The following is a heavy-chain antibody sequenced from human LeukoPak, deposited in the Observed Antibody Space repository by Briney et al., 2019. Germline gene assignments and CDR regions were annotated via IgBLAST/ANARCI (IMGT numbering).Heavy chain of an antibody. V-gene: IGHV4-59*12. Sequence: SETLSLTCTGSGGAIDNYYWSWIRQPPGKGLEWIGYIYQNGNTNYNLSLKSRLTISLDTSKNQFSLKLSSVAAADTAVYGPKLDFWGQGSLVTVSS. J-gene: IGHJ4*02. D-gene: IGHD3-10*01. CDR3: KLDF. CDR2: IYQNGNT. CDR1: GGAIDNYY.